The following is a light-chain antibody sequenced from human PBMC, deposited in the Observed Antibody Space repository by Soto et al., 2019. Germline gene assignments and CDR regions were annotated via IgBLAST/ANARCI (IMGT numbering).Light chain of an antibody. J-gene: IGLJ1*01. Sequence: QSVLTQPPSASGTPGQRVTISCSGSSSNIGRNTVNWYQQHPGKAPKVMIYDVSKRPSGVPDRFSGSKSGNTASLTVSALQAEDEADYYCSSYTDRNNLVFGTGTKVTVL. V-gene: IGLV2-8*01. CDR3: SSYTDRNNLV. CDR2: DVS. CDR1: SSNIGRNT.